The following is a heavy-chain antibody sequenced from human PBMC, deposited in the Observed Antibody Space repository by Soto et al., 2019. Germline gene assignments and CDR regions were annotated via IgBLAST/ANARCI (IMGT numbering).Heavy chain of an antibody. CDR1: GFTFRSYW. J-gene: IGHJ4*02. CDR2: INSDGSST. Sequence: EVQLEESGGGLVQPGGSLRLSCAASGFTFRSYWMQWVRQAPGKGLVWVSWINSDGSSTSYADSVKGRFTISRDNAKNTLYLQMNSMRAEDTAVYYCASGGRSLNFDSWGQGTLVTVSS. D-gene: IGHD2-15*01. CDR3: ASGGRSLNFDS. V-gene: IGHV3-74*01.